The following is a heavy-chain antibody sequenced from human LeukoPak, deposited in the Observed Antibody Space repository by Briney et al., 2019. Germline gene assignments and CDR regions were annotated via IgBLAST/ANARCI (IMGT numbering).Heavy chain of an antibody. CDR2: IYHSGST. J-gene: IGHJ4*02. Sequence: SETLSLTCTVSGYSISSGSYWGWIRQPPGKGLEWIASIYHSGSTYYNPSLKSRVTISVDTSKNQFSLKLSSVTAADTAVYYCARSGSGSYDYWGQGTLVTVSS. D-gene: IGHD3-10*01. CDR3: ARSGSGSYDY. CDR1: GYSISSGSY. V-gene: IGHV4-38-2*02.